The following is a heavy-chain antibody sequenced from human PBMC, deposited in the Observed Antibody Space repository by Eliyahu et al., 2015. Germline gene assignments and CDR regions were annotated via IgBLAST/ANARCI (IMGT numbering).Heavy chain of an antibody. D-gene: IGHD4-17*01. CDR3: ATSRGHDYGALDY. J-gene: IGHJ4*02. Sequence: EVQLLESGGGLVQSGGSLRXSCAASGFTFSTYAMSWVRQAPGKGLEWVSVISGSGGNTYYADSVKGRFTISRDNSKNTLYLQMDALRVEDTATYYCATSRGHDYGALDYWGQGILVTVSS. V-gene: IGHV3-23*01. CDR2: ISGSGGNT. CDR1: GFTFSTYA.